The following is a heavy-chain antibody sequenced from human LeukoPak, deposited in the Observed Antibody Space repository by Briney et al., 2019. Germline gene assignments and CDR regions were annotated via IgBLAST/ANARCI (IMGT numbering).Heavy chain of an antibody. CDR3: TRGPGYDILTGYYRPLDY. D-gene: IGHD3-9*01. V-gene: IGHV3-49*04. J-gene: IGHJ4*02. CDR2: IRSKAYGGTT. Sequence: PGRSLRLSCTASGFTFGDYAMSWVRQAPGKGLEWVGFIRSKAYGGTTEYAASVKGRFTISRDDSKSIAYLQMNSLKTEDTAVYYCTRGPGYDILTGYYRPLDYWGQGTLVTVSS. CDR1: GFTFGDYA.